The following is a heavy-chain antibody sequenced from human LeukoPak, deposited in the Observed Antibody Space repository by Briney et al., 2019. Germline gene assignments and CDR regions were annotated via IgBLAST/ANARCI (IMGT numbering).Heavy chain of an antibody. Sequence: GSLRLSCAVSGFTFSSDWMIWVRQAPGKGLEWIGEINHSGSTNYNPSLKSRVTISVDTSKNQFSLKLSSVTAADTAVYYCARGPDSSSWYNYYYYMDVWGKGTTVTVSS. CDR1: GFTFSSDW. CDR3: ARGPDSSSWYNYYYYMDV. CDR2: INHSGST. V-gene: IGHV4-34*01. J-gene: IGHJ6*03. D-gene: IGHD6-13*01.